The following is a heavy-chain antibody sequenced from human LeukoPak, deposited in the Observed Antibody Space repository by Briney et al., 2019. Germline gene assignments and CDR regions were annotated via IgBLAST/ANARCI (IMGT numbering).Heavy chain of an antibody. CDR3: AREGGPYRPLDY. Sequence: ASVKVSYTVSGYTLTELSMHWVRQAPGKGLEWMGGFDPEDGETIYAQKFQGRVTMTEDTSTDTAYMELSSLRSEDTAVYYCAREGGPYRPLDYSGQGTLVTVSS. V-gene: IGHV1-24*01. CDR2: FDPEDGET. CDR1: GYTLTELS. J-gene: IGHJ4*02.